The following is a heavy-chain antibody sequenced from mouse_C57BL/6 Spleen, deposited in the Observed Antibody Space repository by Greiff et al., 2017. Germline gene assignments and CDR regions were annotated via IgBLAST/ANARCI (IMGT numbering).Heavy chain of an antibody. D-gene: IGHD1-1*01. J-gene: IGHJ4*01. CDR2: IDPNSGGT. CDR3: ARGTTVALYYYAIDY. V-gene: IGHV1-72*01. Sequence: QVNVKQPGAELVKPGASVKLSCKASGYTFTSSWMPWVKKRPGRGLEWIGRIDPNSGGTKYNGKFKRKATRIVDKPSSTAYMQLSILTSEDSAIYYCARGTTVALYYYAIDYWGQGTSVTVSS. CDR1: GYTFTSSW.